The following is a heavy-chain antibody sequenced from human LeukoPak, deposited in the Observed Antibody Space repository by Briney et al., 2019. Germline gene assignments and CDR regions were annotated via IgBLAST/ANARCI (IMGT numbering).Heavy chain of an antibody. V-gene: IGHV4-4*09. CDR2: IFPSGCA. Sequence: SETLSLTCIVSGGSISTYYWSWIRQSPVKGLEWIGYIFPSGCAFYNPSLESRVTISLDTSENHFSLTLTSVTAADTALYYFARRNHYVYLTDVGGKGTTPTVPS. J-gene: IGHJ6*03. CDR3: ARRNHYVYLTDV. CDR1: GGSISTYY.